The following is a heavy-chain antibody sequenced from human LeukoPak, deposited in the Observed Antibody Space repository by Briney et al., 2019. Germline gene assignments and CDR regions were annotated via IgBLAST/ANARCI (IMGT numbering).Heavy chain of an antibody. V-gene: IGHV3-23*01. CDR3: PNIDYDSSGYPERHFAY. J-gene: IGHJ4*02. D-gene: IGHD3-22*01. CDR2: SSGSGGST. CDR1: RLTFSSYA. Sequence: GGSLRLSFPSSRLTFSSYAMSWVRQARGKGRDGVSASSGSGGSTYCADSVKGRFTISRDNSQNPLYLQMHSLRAEDPAVYYCPNIDYDSSGYPERHFAYWGQGPLVRVSS.